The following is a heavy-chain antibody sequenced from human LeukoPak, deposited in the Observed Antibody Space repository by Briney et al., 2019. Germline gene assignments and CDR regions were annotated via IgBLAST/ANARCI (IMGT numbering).Heavy chain of an antibody. CDR2: IYSGGST. D-gene: IGHD6-19*01. CDR1: GFTFNTHG. V-gene: IGHV3-66*01. J-gene: IGHJ4*02. CDR3: ARDKGFSPSSGYFDY. Sequence: GGSLRLSCTTSGFTFNTHGMHWVRQAPGKGLEWVSVIYSGGSTYYADSVKGRFTISRDNSKNTLYLQMNSLRAEDTAVYYCARDKGFSPSSGYFDYWGQGTLVTVSS.